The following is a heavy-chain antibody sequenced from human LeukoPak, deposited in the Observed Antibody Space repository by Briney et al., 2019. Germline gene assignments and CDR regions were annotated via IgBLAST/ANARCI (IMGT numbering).Heavy chain of an antibody. CDR1: GFTFDDYA. CDR2: ISWNSFTI. Sequence: GGSLGLSCAASGFTFDDYAMHWVRQAPGKGLEWVSGISWNSFTIGYADSVKGRFTISRDNAKNSLYLQMNSLRVEDTALYYCAKDIGRVDTASTYMDVWGKGTTVTISS. CDR3: AKDIGRVDTASTYMDV. D-gene: IGHD5-18*01. V-gene: IGHV3-9*01. J-gene: IGHJ6*03.